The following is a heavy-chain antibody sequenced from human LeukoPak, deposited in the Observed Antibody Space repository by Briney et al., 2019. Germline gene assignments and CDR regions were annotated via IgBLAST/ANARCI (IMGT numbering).Heavy chain of an antibody. V-gene: IGHV4-4*09. CDR1: GGSISSYY. CDR2: IFTSGWT. J-gene: IGHJ5*02. Sequence: SETLSMTCTVSGGSISSYYWSWVRQSPAKALHLIGYIFTSGWTDYNPSLKSRVTMSVDTSKNQLSMELRFLTAADTAVYYCATSHDVKTAPYDLWGQGTLVTVSS. CDR3: ATSHDVKTAPYDL. D-gene: IGHD2-21*01.